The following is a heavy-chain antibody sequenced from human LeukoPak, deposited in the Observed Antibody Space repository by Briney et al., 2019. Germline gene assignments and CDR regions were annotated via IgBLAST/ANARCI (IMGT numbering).Heavy chain of an antibody. CDR1: GGSISSYY. CDR3: ATRHLGYGEYGGQPTLLGYGMDV. Sequence: SETLSLTCTVSGGSISSYYWSWIRQPPGKGLEWIGYIYNSGSTNYNPSLKSRVTISVDTSKNQFSLKLSSVTAADTAVYYCATRHLGYGEYGGQPTLLGYGMDVCGQGTTVTVSP. D-gene: IGHD4-17*01. J-gene: IGHJ6*01. V-gene: IGHV4-59*01. CDR2: IYNSGST.